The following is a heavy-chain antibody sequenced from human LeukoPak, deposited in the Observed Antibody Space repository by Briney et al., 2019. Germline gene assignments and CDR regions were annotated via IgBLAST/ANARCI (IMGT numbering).Heavy chain of an antibody. D-gene: IGHD3-10*01. CDR2: ISSSSSYI. V-gene: IGHV3-21*01. J-gene: IGHJ4*02. CDR3: AKSPYGSGSPWDY. Sequence: GGSLRLSCAASGFTFSSYSMNWVRQAPGKGLEWVSSISSSSSYIYYTDSVKGRFTISRDNAKNSPYLQMNSLRAEDTAVYYCAKSPYGSGSPWDYWGQGTLVTVSS. CDR1: GFTFSSYS.